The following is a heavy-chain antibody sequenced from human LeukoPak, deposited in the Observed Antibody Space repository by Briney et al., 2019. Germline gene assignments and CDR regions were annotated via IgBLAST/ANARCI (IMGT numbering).Heavy chain of an antibody. J-gene: IGHJ3*02. CDR3: ARYDVDIVASIRAFDI. CDR1: GGSISSYY. CDR2: IYYSGST. D-gene: IGHD5-12*01. V-gene: IGHV4-59*01. Sequence: SETLSLTCTVSGGSISSYYWSWIRQPPGKGLEWIGYIYYSGSTNYNYNPSLKSRITISLDTSKNKFSLNLSSVTAADTVVYYCARYDVDIVASIRAFDIWGQGTMVTVSS.